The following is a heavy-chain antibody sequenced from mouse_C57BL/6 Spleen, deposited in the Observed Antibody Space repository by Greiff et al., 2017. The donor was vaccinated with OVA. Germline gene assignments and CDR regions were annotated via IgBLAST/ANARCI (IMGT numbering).Heavy chain of an antibody. J-gene: IGHJ2*01. V-gene: IGHV3-6*01. CDR2: ISYDGSN. CDR1: GYSITSGYY. CDR3: AREGRDRYFDY. Sequence: EVKLMESGPGLVKPSQSLSLTCSVTGYSITSGYYWNWIRQFPGNKLEWMGYISYDGSNNYNPSLKNRISITRDTSKNQFFLKLNSVTTEDTATYYCAREGRDRYFDYWGQGTTRTVSS.